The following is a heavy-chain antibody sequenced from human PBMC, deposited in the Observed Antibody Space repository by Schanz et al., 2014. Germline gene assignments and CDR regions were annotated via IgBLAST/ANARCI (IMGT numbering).Heavy chain of an antibody. V-gene: IGHV3-48*01. CDR3: ASADYTNYFDY. CDR1: GFTFISYN. CDR2: ISSSSSTI. Sequence: EVRLVESGGGLVKPGGSLRLSCAASGFTFISYNMNWVRQAPGKGLEWVSYISSSSSTIYYADSVKGRFTISRDNSKNTVFLQMNSLRGEDTAVYYCASADYTNYFDYWGQGTLVTVSS. J-gene: IGHJ4*02. D-gene: IGHD4-4*01.